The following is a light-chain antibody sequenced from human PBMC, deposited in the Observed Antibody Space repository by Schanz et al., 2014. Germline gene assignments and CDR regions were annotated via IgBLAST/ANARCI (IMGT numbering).Light chain of an antibody. CDR2: EGN. Sequence: QSALTQPASVSGSPGQSITISCTGISSDVGSFNLLSWYRQHPGEVPELIIYEGNKRPSRISVRFSGSRSGNTASLTISGLQAEDEADYYCSSYTSSSTLRGVFGGGTKLTVL. CDR1: SSDVGSFNL. J-gene: IGLJ3*02. V-gene: IGLV2-14*02. CDR3: SSYTSSSTLRGV.